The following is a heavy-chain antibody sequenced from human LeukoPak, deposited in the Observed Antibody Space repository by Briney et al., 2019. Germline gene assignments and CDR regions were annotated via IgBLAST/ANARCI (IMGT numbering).Heavy chain of an antibody. J-gene: IGHJ6*02. CDR3: AKGDSSGYLYSLYYYYGMDV. D-gene: IGHD3-22*01. Sequence: GGSLRLSCAASGFTFSSYAMSWVRQAPGKGLEWVSTISASGGNTYYADSVKGRFTISRDNSKNTLYLQMNSLRAEDTAVYYCAKGDSSGYLYSLYYYYGMDVWGQGTTVTVSS. CDR2: ISASGGNT. CDR1: GFTFSSYA. V-gene: IGHV3-23*01.